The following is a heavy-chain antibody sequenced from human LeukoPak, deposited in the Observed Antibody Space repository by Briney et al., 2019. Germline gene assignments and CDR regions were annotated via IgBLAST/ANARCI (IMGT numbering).Heavy chain of an antibody. CDR3: ASRGYCSSTSCYAFDY. V-gene: IGHV4-34*01. J-gene: IGHJ4*02. D-gene: IGHD2-2*01. Sequence: SETLSLTCAVYGGSFSGYYWSWIRQPPGKGLEWIGEINHSGSTNYNPSLKSRVTISVDTSKNQFSLKLSSVTAVDTAVYYCASRGYCSSTSCYAFDYWGQGTLVTVSS. CDR1: GGSFSGYY. CDR2: INHSGST.